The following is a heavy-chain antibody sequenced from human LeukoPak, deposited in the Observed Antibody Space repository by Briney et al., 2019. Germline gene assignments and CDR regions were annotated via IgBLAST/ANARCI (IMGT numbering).Heavy chain of an antibody. CDR1: GFTLSTDS. D-gene: IGHD3-3*01. J-gene: IGHJ4*02. CDR3: AKGSGFWSGYFDY. CDR2: ISYDSAIK. Sequence: GGSLRLSCAASGFTLSTDSMNWVRQAPGKGLEWISYISYDSAIKYYADSVRGRFTISRDNSKNTLYLQMNSLRAEDTAVYYCAKGSGFWSGYFDYWGQGTLVTVSS. V-gene: IGHV3-48*01.